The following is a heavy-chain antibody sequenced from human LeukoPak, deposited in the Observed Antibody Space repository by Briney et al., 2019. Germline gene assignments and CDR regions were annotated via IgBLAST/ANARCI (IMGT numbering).Heavy chain of an antibody. Sequence: PSETLSLTCGVSGGSISNTNWWTWFRQPPGKGLEWIGEVNLQGSTNYNPPLKSRVAISVDKSENHISLKLTSVTAADTAVYYCAREGGPYRPLDYSGQGTLVTVAS. V-gene: IGHV4-4*02. CDR2: VNLQGST. CDR3: AREGGPYRPLDY. CDR1: GGSISNTNW. J-gene: IGHJ4*02.